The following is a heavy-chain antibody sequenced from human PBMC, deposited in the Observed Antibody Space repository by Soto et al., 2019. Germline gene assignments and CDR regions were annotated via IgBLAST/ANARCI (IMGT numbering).Heavy chain of an antibody. CDR1: GGSISSSSYY. J-gene: IGHJ4*02. Sequence: PSETLSLTCTVSGGSISSSSYYWGWIRQPPGKGLEWIGSIYYSGSTYYNPSLKSRVTISVDTSKNQFSLKLSSVTAADTAVYYCARSGTAVAGVNFDYWGQGTLVTVSS. CDR2: IYYSGST. V-gene: IGHV4-39*01. CDR3: ARSGTAVAGVNFDY. D-gene: IGHD6-19*01.